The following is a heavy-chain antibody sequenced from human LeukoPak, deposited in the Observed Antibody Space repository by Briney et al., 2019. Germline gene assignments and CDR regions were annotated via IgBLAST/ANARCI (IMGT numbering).Heavy chain of an antibody. V-gene: IGHV4-34*01. Sequence: SETLSLTCAVYGGSFSGYYWSWIRQPPGKGLEWIGEINHSGSTNYNPSLKSRVTISVDTSKNQFSLKLSSVTAADTAVYYCARANYDFWSGYILLYGMDVWGQGTTVTVSS. J-gene: IGHJ6*02. CDR3: ARANYDFWSGYILLYGMDV. CDR2: INHSGST. D-gene: IGHD3-3*01. CDR1: GGSFSGYY.